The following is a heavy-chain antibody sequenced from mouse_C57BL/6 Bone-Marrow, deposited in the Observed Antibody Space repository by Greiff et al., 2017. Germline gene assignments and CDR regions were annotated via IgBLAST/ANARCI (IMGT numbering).Heavy chain of an antibody. CDR3: ARHEAKGDYFDY. CDR1: GFTFSDYG. CDR2: LSNLAYSI. J-gene: IGHJ2*01. Sequence: EVMLVESGGGLVQPGGSLKLSCAASGFTFSDYGMAWVRQAPRKGPAWVAFLSNLAYSIYYADTVTGRFTISRENAKNTLYLEMSSLRSEYTAMYYCARHEAKGDYFDYWGQGATLT. V-gene: IGHV5-15*04.